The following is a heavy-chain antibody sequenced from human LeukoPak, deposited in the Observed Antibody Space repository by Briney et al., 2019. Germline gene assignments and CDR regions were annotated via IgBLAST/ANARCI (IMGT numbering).Heavy chain of an antibody. CDR1: GFTFSSYA. CDR2: ISGSGGST. D-gene: IGHD5-18*01. V-gene: IGHV3-23*01. J-gene: IGHJ6*02. Sequence: GGSLRLSCAASGFTFSSYAMSWVRQAPGKGLEWVSAISGSGGSTYYADSVKGRFTISRDNSKNTLYLQMNSLRAEDTAVYYCARAVAGEQLWPTSRRWNGNYYYYYGMDVWGQGTTVTVSS. CDR3: ARAVAGEQLWPTSRRWNGNYYYYYGMDV.